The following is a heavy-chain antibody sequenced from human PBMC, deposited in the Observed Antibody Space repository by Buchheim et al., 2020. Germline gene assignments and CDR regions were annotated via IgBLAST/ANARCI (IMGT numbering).Heavy chain of an antibody. V-gene: IGHV5-10-1*01. CDR1: GYTFTAYS. J-gene: IGHJ5*02. CDR2: IDPSDSYT. D-gene: IGHD3-16*01. Sequence: EVQLVQSGAEVKKPGESLRISCKGSGYTFTAYSISWVRQMPGKGLEWMGRIDPSDSYTYYSPYFQGHVTMSADTSIRTAYLQWSSLQASDSAIYYCARHAFTPLDPWGQGTL. CDR3: ARHAFTPLDP.